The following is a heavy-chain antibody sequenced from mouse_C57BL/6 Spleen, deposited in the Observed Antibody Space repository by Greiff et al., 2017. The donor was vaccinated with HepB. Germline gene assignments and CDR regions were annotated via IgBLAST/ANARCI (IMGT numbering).Heavy chain of an antibody. Sequence: QVQLQQPGAELVRPGSSVKLSCKASGYTFTSYWMHWVKQRPIQGLEWIGNIDPSDSETHYNQKFKDKATLTVDKSSSTAYMQLSSLTSEDSAVYYCARPGRGYWYFDVWGTGTTVTVSS. V-gene: IGHV1-52*01. CDR2: IDPSDSET. J-gene: IGHJ1*03. CDR3: ARPGRGYWYFDV. CDR1: GYTFTSYW. D-gene: IGHD4-1*01.